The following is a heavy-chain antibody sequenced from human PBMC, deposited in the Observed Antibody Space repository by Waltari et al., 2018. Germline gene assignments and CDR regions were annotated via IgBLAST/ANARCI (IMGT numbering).Heavy chain of an antibody. Sequence: EVQLVESGGGLVQPGGSLRLSCAASGFTFSSYWMHWVRQAPGKGLVWVSRINSDGSTTGYADSVKGRFTISRDTSKNTVYLQMNSLRAEDTAVYFCARDRGVVRPRYGLDVWGQGTTVTISS. J-gene: IGHJ6*02. V-gene: IGHV3-74*01. CDR2: INSDGSTT. D-gene: IGHD3-10*01. CDR3: ARDRGVVRPRYGLDV. CDR1: GFTFSSYW.